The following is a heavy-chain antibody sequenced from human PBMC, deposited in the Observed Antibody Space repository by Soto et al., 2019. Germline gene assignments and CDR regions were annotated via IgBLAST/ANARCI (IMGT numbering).Heavy chain of an antibody. CDR3: AKGTDYYGSGSHPRYYGMDV. CDR2: ISYDGSNK. Sequence: GGSLRLSCAASGFTFSSYGMHWVRQAPGKGLEWVAVISYDGSNKYYADSVKGRFTISRDNSKNTLYLQMNSLRAEDTAVYYCAKGTDYYGSGSHPRYYGMDVWGQGTTVTVSS. J-gene: IGHJ6*02. CDR1: GFTFSSYG. V-gene: IGHV3-30*18. D-gene: IGHD3-10*01.